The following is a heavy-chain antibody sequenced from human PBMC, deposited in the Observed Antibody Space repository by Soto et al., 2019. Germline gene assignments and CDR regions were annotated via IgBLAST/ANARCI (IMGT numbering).Heavy chain of an antibody. Sequence: GASVKVSCKASGGTFSSYAISWVRQAPGQGLEWMGGIIPIFGTANYAQKFQGRVTITADESTSTAYMELSSLRSEDTAVYYCARSQTYYYDSSGYYFDYWGQGTLVTVSS. V-gene: IGHV1-69*13. CDR1: GGTFSSYA. J-gene: IGHJ4*02. CDR2: IIPIFGTA. CDR3: ARSQTYYYDSSGYYFDY. D-gene: IGHD3-22*01.